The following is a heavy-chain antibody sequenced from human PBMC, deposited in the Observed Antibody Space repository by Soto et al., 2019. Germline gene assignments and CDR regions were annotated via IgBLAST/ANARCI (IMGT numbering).Heavy chain of an antibody. CDR3: AKKPPSSIQGWAFGMDV. V-gene: IGHV3-53*02. CDR2: TFTGCST. CDR1: GFSVTTNY. Sequence: EVQLVETGGGLIQPGGSLRLSCLASGFSVTTNYIIWVRQPPGKGLEWVSTTFTGCSTPYADSVKGRFSISRDNSKNTVYLQMNNLRVEDTAVYYCAKKPPSSIQGWAFGMDVWGQGTTVSVSS. J-gene: IGHJ6*02. D-gene: IGHD1-26*01.